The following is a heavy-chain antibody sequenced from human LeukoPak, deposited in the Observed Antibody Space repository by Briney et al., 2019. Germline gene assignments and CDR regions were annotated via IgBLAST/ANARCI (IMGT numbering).Heavy chain of an antibody. CDR1: GGSISSYY. Sequence: SETLSLTCSVSGGSISSYYWSWIRQPPGKGLEWIGYMYYSGSTNYNPSLKSRVTISGDTSKNQVSLKLSFVTAADTAVYYCASALWSGFGWFDPWGQGILVTVAS. D-gene: IGHD3-3*01. CDR2: MYYSGST. V-gene: IGHV4-59*08. CDR3: ASALWSGFGWFDP. J-gene: IGHJ5*02.